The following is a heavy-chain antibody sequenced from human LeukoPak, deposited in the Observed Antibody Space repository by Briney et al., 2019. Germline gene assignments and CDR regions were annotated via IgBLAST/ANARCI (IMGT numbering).Heavy chain of an antibody. CDR1: GGTFSSYA. V-gene: IGHV1-69*05. Sequence: SVKVSCKASGGTFSSYAISWARQAPGQGLEWMGGIIPIFGTANYAQKFQGRVTTTTDESTSTAYMELSSLRSEDTAVYYCARTAASYDAFDIWGQGTMVTVSS. D-gene: IGHD6-13*01. CDR3: ARTAASYDAFDI. CDR2: IIPIFGTA. J-gene: IGHJ3*02.